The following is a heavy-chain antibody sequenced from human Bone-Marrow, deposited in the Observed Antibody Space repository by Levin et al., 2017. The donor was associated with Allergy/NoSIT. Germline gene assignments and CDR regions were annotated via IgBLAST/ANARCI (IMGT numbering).Heavy chain of an antibody. D-gene: IGHD5-24*01. J-gene: IGHJ5*02. CDR3: TRRHDYNYGGNAFDP. Sequence: SVKVSCKVFGGTFSSDALSWVRQAPGQGLEWMGGITPMFGTADYAQKFQGRVTITADASTTTAYLELSSLRSEDTAVYYCTRRHDYNYGGNAFDPWGQGTLVTVSS. V-gene: IGHV1-69*13. CDR2: ITPMFGTA. CDR1: GGTFSSDA.